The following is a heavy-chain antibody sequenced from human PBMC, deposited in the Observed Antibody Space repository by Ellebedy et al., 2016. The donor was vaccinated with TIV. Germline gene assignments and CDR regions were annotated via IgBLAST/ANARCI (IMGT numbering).Heavy chain of an antibody. CDR1: DSSLGSSSFR. V-gene: IGHV4-39*02. Sequence: SETLSLXXSASDSSLGSSSFRWGWIRQSPGKGLEWIGNVYYSGSTVYNPSLKSRAIILLDTTNGHLSLNLKAATAADTGVYYCARRVEWLQYFDLWGPGILVTVAS. D-gene: IGHD5-12*01. CDR3: ARRVEWLQYFDL. CDR2: VYYSGST. J-gene: IGHJ5*02.